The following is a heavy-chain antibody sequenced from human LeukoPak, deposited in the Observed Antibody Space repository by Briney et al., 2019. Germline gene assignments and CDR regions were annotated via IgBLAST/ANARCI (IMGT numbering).Heavy chain of an antibody. J-gene: IGHJ4*02. CDR3: ARDPTYYDFWSGYSDY. V-gene: IGHV3-9*01. CDR2: ISWNSGSI. D-gene: IGHD3-3*01. Sequence: PGGSLRLSCAASGFTFDDYAMHWVRQAPGKGLEWVSGISWNSGSIGYADSVKGRFTISRDNAKNSLYLQMNSLRAEDTAVYYCARDPTYYDFWSGYSDYWGQGTLVTVSS. CDR1: GFTFDDYA.